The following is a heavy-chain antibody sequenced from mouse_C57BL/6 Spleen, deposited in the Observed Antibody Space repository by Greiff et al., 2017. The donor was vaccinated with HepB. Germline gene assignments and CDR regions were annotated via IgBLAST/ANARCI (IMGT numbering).Heavy chain of an antibody. V-gene: IGHV1-61*01. CDR3: ASPIYYGSSYDY. J-gene: IGHJ2*01. D-gene: IGHD1-1*01. CDR1: GYTFTSYW. Sequence: QVQLQQSGAELVRPGSSVKLSCKASGYTFTSYWMDWVKQRPGQGLEWIGNIYPSDSETHYNQKFKDKATLTVDKSSSTAYMQLSSLTSEDSAVYYCASPIYYGSSYDYWGQGTTLTVSS. CDR2: IYPSDSET.